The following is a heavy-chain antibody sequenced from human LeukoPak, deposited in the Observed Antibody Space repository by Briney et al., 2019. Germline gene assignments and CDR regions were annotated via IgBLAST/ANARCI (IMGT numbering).Heavy chain of an antibody. CDR2: ISAYNGNT. CDR1: GYTFTSYG. CDR3: ARDQRGYYDSSGYYF. J-gene: IGHJ4*02. V-gene: IGHV1-18*01. D-gene: IGHD3-22*01. Sequence: ASVKVSCKASGYTFTSYGISWVRQAPGQGLEWMGWISAYNGNTNYAQKLQGRVTMTTGTSTSTAYMELRSLRSDDTAVYYCARDQRGYYDSSGYYFWGQGTLVTVSS.